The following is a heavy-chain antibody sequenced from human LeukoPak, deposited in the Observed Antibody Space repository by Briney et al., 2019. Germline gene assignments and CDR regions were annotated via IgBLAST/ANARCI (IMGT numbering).Heavy chain of an antibody. V-gene: IGHV4-61*02. CDR2: IYTSGST. J-gene: IGHJ4*02. D-gene: IGHD6-13*01. Sequence: SGTLSLTCAVSGGSISSSNWWSWIRQPAGKGLEWIGRIYTSGSTNYSPSLKSRVTISVDTSKNQFSLKLSSVTAADTAVYYCARGGSSSWYPLDYWGQGTLVTVSS. CDR1: GGSISSSNW. CDR3: ARGGSSSWYPLDY.